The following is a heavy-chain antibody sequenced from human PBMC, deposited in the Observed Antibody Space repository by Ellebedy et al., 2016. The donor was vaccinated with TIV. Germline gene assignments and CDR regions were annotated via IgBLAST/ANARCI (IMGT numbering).Heavy chain of an antibody. CDR3: ARGRAVITTWFDP. D-gene: IGHD3-22*01. V-gene: IGHV3-48*03. CDR2: LSSSGSTI. CDR1: GFTFSSYE. J-gene: IGHJ5*02. Sequence: PGGSLRLSCAASGFTFSSYEMNWVRQAPGKGLEWVSYLSSSGSTIYYADSVKGRFTISRDNAKNSLYLQMNSLRAEDTAVYYCARGRAVITTWFDPWGQGTLVTVSS.